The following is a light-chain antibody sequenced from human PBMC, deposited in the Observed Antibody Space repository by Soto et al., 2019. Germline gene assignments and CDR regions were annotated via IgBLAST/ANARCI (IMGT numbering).Light chain of an antibody. Sequence: QSALTQPASVSGSPEQSITISCTGTSSDVGACNLVSWYQQLPGKAPRLIIYEGTKRPSGISHRFSGSKSDNTASLTISGLRAEDEAHYHCCSYAGSRTFVFGGGTKLTVL. CDR1: SSDVGACNL. J-gene: IGLJ2*01. V-gene: IGLV2-23*01. CDR2: EGT. CDR3: CSYAGSRTFV.